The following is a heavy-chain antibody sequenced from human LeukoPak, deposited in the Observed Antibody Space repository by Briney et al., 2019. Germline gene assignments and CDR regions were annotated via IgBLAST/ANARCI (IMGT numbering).Heavy chain of an antibody. CDR2: ISGSGGTT. Sequence: PGGSLRLSCAASGFSFSTYAMSWVCQAPGKGLEWISDISGSGGTTHYADSVKGRFTISRDNSKNTLYLQMNSLRAEDTAVYYCAKDRLTVTVSYFDYWGQGTAVTVSS. CDR1: GFSFSTYA. V-gene: IGHV3-23*01. D-gene: IGHD4-11*01. J-gene: IGHJ4*02. CDR3: AKDRLTVTVSYFDY.